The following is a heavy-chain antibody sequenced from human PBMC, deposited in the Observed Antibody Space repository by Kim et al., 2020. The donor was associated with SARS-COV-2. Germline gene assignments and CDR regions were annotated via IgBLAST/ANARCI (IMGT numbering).Heavy chain of an antibody. Sequence: GGSLRLSCAASGFTFSNYAMTWVRQAPGKGLEWVSRISGSGSRTYYADSVKGRFTISRDNSQNTLYLQMNSLRAEDTALYYCAKTGSVIMDGDYNYMDVWGKGTTVTVSS. V-gene: IGHV3-23*01. CDR3: AKTGSVIMDGDYNYMDV. CDR1: GFTFSNYA. CDR2: ISGSGSRT. J-gene: IGHJ6*03. D-gene: IGHD3-10*01.